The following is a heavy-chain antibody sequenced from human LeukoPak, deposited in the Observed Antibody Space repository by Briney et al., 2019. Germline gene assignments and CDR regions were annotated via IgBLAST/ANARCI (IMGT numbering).Heavy chain of an antibody. CDR3: ARGLRNGAFDI. V-gene: IGHV4-59*12. CDR2: IYYSGST. Sequence: PSETLSLTCTVSGGSISSYYWSWIRQPPGKGLEWIGYIYYSGSTNYNPSLKSRVTISVDTSKNQFSLKLSSVTAADTAVYYCARGLRNGAFDIWGQGTMVTVSS. J-gene: IGHJ3*02. CDR1: GGSISSYY. D-gene: IGHD3-16*01.